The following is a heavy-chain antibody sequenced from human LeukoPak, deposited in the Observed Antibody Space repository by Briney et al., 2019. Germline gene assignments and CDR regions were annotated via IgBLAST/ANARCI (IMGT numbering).Heavy chain of an antibody. Sequence: GASVKVSCKASGYTFTGYYMHWVRQAPGQGLEWMGWINPNSGGTNYAQKFQGRVTMTRDTSISTAYMELSRLRSDDTAVYYCARDGNDYGDGNWFDPWGQGTLVTVSS. CDR2: INPNSGGT. D-gene: IGHD4-17*01. V-gene: IGHV1-2*02. CDR1: GYTFTGYY. CDR3: ARDGNDYGDGNWFDP. J-gene: IGHJ5*02.